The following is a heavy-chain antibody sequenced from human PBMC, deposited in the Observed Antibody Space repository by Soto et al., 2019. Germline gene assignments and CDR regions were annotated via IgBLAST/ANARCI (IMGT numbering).Heavy chain of an antibody. D-gene: IGHD1-1*01. CDR2: VHISGHS. J-gene: IGHJ5*01. CDR1: GGSVRAPDW. Sequence: PSETLSITCTLSGGSVRAPDWWNWVRQSPDKGLEWIAEVHISGHSNCNPSLRSRVSVSIDSSKNQFYLILNSVTAADTAIYYCARVRQGCSANNCYFDPWGQGTQVTVSS. CDR3: ARVRQGCSANNCYFDP. V-gene: IGHV4-4*02.